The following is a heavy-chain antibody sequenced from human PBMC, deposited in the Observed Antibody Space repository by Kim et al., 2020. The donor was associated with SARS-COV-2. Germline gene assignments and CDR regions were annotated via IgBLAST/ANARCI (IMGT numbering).Heavy chain of an antibody. CDR2: ISYDGSNK. J-gene: IGHJ6*02. D-gene: IGHD3-10*01. V-gene: IGHV3-30*18. CDR1: GFTFSSYG. CDR3: ANDRAYYGSGSYYNYYYYGRDV. Sequence: GGSLRLSCAASGFTFSSYGMHWVRQAPGKGLEWVAVISYDGSNKYYADSVKGRFTISRDNSKNTLYLQMNSLRAEDTAVYYCANDRAYYGSGSYYNYYYYGRDVWGQGTTVTVSS.